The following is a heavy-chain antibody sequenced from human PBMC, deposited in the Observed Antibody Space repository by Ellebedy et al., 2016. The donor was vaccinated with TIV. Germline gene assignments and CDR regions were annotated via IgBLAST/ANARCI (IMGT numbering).Heavy chain of an antibody. J-gene: IGHJ4*02. Sequence: GESLKISXAASGFTFSSYAMSWVRQAPGKGLEWVSAISGSGGSTYYADSVKGRFTISRDNSKNTLYLQMNSLRAEDTAVYYCARGVAGSFDYWGQGTLVTVSS. CDR1: GFTFSSYA. V-gene: IGHV3-23*01. CDR3: ARGVAGSFDY. D-gene: IGHD3-3*01. CDR2: ISGSGGST.